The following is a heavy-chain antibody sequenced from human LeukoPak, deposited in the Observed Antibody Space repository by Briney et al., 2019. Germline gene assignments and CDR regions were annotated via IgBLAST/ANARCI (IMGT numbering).Heavy chain of an antibody. V-gene: IGHV1-18*01. CDR3: ARDSRMDIVATIDEVFDY. CDR2: ISAYNGNT. J-gene: IGHJ4*02. Sequence: ASVKVSCKASGYTFSNYGISWVRQAPGQGLEWMGWISAYNGNTNYAQKFQGRVTITADESTSTAYMELSSLRSEDTAVYYCARDSRMDIVATIDEVFDYWGQGTLVTVSS. D-gene: IGHD5-12*01. CDR1: GYTFSNYG.